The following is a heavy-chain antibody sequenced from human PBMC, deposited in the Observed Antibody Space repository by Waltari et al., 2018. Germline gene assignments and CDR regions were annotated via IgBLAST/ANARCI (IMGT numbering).Heavy chain of an antibody. CDR3: TTLXGDFWSGYFFDX. Sequence: EVQXVXSGGXLVRPGGYLXLSCAASGFRFSNAGIRWVRQAPGKGLEXVGRIXSKTDXGKTDXAAPVKGRFTXSRDDSENTLYLQMNSLXTEDTAVYXCTTLXGDFWSGYFFDXWGQGTLVTVSS. CDR1: GFRFSNAG. CDR2: IXSKTDXGKT. D-gene: IGHD3-3*01. J-gene: IGHJ4*02. V-gene: IGHV3-15*01.